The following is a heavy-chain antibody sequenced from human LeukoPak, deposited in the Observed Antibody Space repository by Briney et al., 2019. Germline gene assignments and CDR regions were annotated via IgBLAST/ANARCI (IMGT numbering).Heavy chain of an antibody. CDR3: ARGYSSSWWAHDAFDI. J-gene: IGHJ3*02. CDR2: IYYSGST. Sequence: SETLSLTCAVSGGSISSGGYYWSWIRQPPGKGLEWIGYIYYSGSTNYNPSLKSRVTISVDTSKNQFSLKLSSVTAADTAVYYCARGYSSSWWAHDAFDIWGQGTMVTVSS. D-gene: IGHD6-13*01. CDR1: GGSISSGGYY. V-gene: IGHV4-61*08.